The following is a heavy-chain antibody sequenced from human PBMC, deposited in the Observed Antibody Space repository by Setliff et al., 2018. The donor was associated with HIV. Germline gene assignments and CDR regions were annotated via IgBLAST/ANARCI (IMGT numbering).Heavy chain of an antibody. D-gene: IGHD2-21*01. V-gene: IGHV1-8*02. CDR1: GYTFSSYD. CDR2: INPNSGNT. J-gene: IGHJ3*02. CDR3: ATSTLGWSDDAFDI. Sequence: ASVKVSCKASGYTFSSYDINWVRQATGQGLEWMGGINPNSGNTGYAQKFQGRVTMTRNTAISTAYMELRRLKSEDTAVYYCATSTLGWSDDAFDIWGQGTMVTVSS.